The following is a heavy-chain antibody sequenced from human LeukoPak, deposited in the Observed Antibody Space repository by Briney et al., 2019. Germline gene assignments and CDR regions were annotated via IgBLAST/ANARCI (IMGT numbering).Heavy chain of an antibody. Sequence: GGSPRLSCAASGFTFSSYSMNWVRRAPGKELEGVSSISSSSSYIYYADSVKGRFTISRDNAKNSLYLQMNSLRAEDTAVYYCARGGPYYDSSGQIYFDYWGQGTLVTVSS. V-gene: IGHV3-21*01. J-gene: IGHJ4*02. D-gene: IGHD3-22*01. CDR2: ISSSSSYI. CDR1: GFTFSSYS. CDR3: ARGGPYYDSSGQIYFDY.